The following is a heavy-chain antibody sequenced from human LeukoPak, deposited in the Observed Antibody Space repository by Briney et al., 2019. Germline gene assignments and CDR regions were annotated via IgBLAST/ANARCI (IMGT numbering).Heavy chain of an antibody. Sequence: SETLSLTCTVSGDSISSSSYYWGWIRQPPGKGLECIGSIYYSGATYYNPSLKSRVTISVDTSRNQFSLRLSSVTAADTVVYYCARDRYYYGSGSYYHYYYYGMDVWGQGTTVTVSS. J-gene: IGHJ6*02. CDR3: ARDRYYYGSGSYYHYYYYGMDV. V-gene: IGHV4-39*02. D-gene: IGHD3-10*01. CDR1: GDSISSSSYY. CDR2: IYYSGAT.